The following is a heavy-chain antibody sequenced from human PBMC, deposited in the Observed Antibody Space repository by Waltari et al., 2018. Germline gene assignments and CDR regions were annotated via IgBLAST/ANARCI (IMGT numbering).Heavy chain of an antibody. CDR1: GGSISSSSYY. CDR3: ARHPPHDYVWGSYRYTPRYYYYMDV. D-gene: IGHD3-16*02. J-gene: IGHJ6*03. Sequence: QLQLQESGPGLVKPSETLSLTCTVSGGSISSSSYYWGWIRQPPGKGLEWIGSIYYSGRTYYNPSLKSRVTISVDTSKNQFSLKLSSVTAADTAVYYCARHPPHDYVWGSYRYTPRYYYYMDVWGKGTTVTVSS. V-gene: IGHV4-39*01. CDR2: IYYSGRT.